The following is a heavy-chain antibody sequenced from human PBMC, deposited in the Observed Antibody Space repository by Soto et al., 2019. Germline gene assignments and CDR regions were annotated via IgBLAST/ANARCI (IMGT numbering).Heavy chain of an antibody. J-gene: IGHJ4*02. D-gene: IGHD3-10*01. V-gene: IGHV4-34*01. CDR3: AKGFGGRLYGPGSDAFDD. Sequence: QVRLQHWGAGLLKPSETLSRTCAVYGGSLSGYSWSWIRQPPGRGLEWIGEINHSGSTNYNPSLKSRVTISVDTPKNQFSLNPTSVTAADTAVYYCAKGFGGRLYGPGSDAFDDWGQGILVTVSS. CDR2: INHSGST. CDR1: GGSLSGYS.